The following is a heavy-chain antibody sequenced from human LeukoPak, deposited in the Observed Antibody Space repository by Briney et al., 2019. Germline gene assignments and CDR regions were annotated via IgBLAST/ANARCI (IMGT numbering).Heavy chain of an antibody. CDR2: INPSGGST. CDR3: AREGITGTTYFDY. D-gene: IGHD1-7*01. Sequence: ASVTVSCKASGYTLTSYYMHWVRQAPGQGLEWMGIINPSGGSTSYAQKFQGRVTMTRDTSTSAVYMELSSLRSEDTAVYYCAREGITGTTYFDYWGQGTLVTVSS. CDR1: GYTLTSYY. V-gene: IGHV1-46*01. J-gene: IGHJ4*02.